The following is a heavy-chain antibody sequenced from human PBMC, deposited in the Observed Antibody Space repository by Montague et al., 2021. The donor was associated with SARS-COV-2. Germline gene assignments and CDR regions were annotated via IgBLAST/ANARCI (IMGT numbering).Heavy chain of an antibody. CDR2: ITSGGGII. J-gene: IGHJ6*02. CDR3: ATLAGGLVDHGMDV. Sequence: SLSLSFAASGFTFSRYEMNWVRQAPGKGLEWVSYITSGGGIINYADFVKGRFTISRDNAKNSLYLHMNSLRVEDTAVYYCATLAGGLVDHGMDVWGQGATVTVSS. V-gene: IGHV3-48*03. CDR1: GFTFSRYE. D-gene: IGHD3-16*01.